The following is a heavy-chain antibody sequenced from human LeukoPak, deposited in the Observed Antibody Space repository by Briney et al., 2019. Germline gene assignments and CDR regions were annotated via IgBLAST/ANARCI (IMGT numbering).Heavy chain of an antibody. J-gene: IGHJ6*03. Sequence: PGGSLRLSCAASGFTVSSNYMSWVRQAPGKGLEWVSVIYSGGSTYYADSVKGRFTISRHNSKNTLYLQMNSLRAEDTAVYYCARVPYSTRLYYMDVWGKGATVPVSS. CDR3: ARVPYSTRLYYMDV. CDR1: GFTVSSNY. D-gene: IGHD2/OR15-2a*01. CDR2: IYSGGST. V-gene: IGHV3-53*04.